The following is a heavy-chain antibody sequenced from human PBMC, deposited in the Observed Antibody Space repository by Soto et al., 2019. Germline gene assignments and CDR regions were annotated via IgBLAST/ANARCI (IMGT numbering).Heavy chain of an antibody. V-gene: IGHV1-8*01. Sequence: ASVKVSCKASGYTFTSYDINWVRQATGQGLEWMGWMNPNSGNTGYAQKFQGRVTMTRNTSISTAYMELSSLRSEDTAVYYCARGGRAIFGEDYYYYYMYVWGKGTTVTVSS. J-gene: IGHJ6*03. CDR1: GYTFTSYD. CDR2: MNPNSGNT. D-gene: IGHD3-3*01. CDR3: ARGGRAIFGEDYYYYYMYV.